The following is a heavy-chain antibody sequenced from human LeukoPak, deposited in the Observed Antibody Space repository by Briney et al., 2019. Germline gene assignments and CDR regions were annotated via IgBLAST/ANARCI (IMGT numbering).Heavy chain of an antibody. J-gene: IGHJ5*02. CDR3: ARDPSVDTAMVNWFDP. V-gene: IGHV1-18*01. CDR2: ISAYNGNT. D-gene: IGHD5-18*01. CDR1: GYTFTSYA. Sequence: GASVKVSCKASGYTFTSYAMNWVRQAPGQGLEWMGWISAYNGNTNYAQKLQGRVTMTTDTSTSTAYMELRSLRSDDTAVYYCARDPSVDTAMVNWFDPWGQGTLVTVSS.